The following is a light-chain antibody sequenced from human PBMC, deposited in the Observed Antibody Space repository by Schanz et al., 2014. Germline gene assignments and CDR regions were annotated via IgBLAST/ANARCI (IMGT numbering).Light chain of an antibody. Sequence: QSALTQPASMSASPGQSITLSCTGTSSDVGGYNYVSWYQQHPGKAPELMIYHVSSRPSGVSDRFSGSKSGNTASLTISGRQPEDEADYYCSSYTSKLTLKVFGGGTKLTVL. V-gene: IGLV2-14*03. J-gene: IGLJ3*02. CDR2: HVS. CDR1: SSDVGGYNY. CDR3: SSYTSKLTLKV.